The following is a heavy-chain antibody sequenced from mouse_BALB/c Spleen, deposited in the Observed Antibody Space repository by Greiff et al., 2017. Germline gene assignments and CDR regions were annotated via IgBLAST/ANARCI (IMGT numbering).Heavy chain of an antibody. CDR1: GYSITSGYY. Sequence: DVQLQESGPGLVKPSQSLSLTCSVTGYSITSGYYWNWIRQFPGNKLEWMGYISYDGSNNYNPSLKNRISITRDTSKNQFFLKLNSVTTEDTATYYCARDGIYYGYDDAMDYWGQGTSVTVSS. D-gene: IGHD2-2*01. CDR2: ISYDGSN. J-gene: IGHJ4*01. V-gene: IGHV3-6*02. CDR3: ARDGIYYGYDDAMDY.